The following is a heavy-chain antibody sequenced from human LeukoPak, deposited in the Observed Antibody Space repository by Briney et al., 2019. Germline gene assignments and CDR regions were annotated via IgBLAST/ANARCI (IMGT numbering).Heavy chain of an antibody. CDR3: TLYNY. V-gene: IGHV1-3*03. Sequence: ASVTVSCKTSGYSFTSQDMHWVRQAPGQSLEWMGCINPGNGDTKYLQDLQGRVTITRDTSATTAYMELSSLRSDDMAVYYCTLYNYWGQGTLVTVSS. CDR2: INPGNGDT. J-gene: IGHJ4*02. CDR1: GYSFTSQD. D-gene: IGHD2-2*02.